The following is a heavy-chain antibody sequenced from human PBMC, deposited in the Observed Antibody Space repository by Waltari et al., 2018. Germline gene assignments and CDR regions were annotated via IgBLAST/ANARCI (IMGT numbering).Heavy chain of an antibody. D-gene: IGHD3-3*01. CDR2: VNPNSGAT. CDR3: ARGRDVFANFDYNWFDP. Sequence: QVQLVQSGAEVLKPGASVKVSCQASGYTVINYEINWVRQAAGPGLEWMGWVNPNSGATAYAQKFQGRITMTWDTSISTAYMELSNLRSDDTAVLYCARGRDVFANFDYNWFDPWGQGTLVTVSS. V-gene: IGHV1-8*02. CDR1: GYTVINYE. J-gene: IGHJ5*02.